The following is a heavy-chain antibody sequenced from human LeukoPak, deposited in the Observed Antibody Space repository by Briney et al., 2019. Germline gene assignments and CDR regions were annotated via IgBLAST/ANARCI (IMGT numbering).Heavy chain of an antibody. Sequence: SATLSLTCTVAGASISSYYRSWIRQPPGKGLEWIGYIFYSGTTNYNPSLKSRVTISVDTSKNQFSLKLSSLTAADTAIYYSARRRTSRGYENFDYWGQGTLVTVSS. CDR3: ARRRTSRGYENFDY. D-gene: IGHD5-12*01. J-gene: IGHJ4*02. CDR2: IFYSGTT. CDR1: GASISSYY. V-gene: IGHV4-59*08.